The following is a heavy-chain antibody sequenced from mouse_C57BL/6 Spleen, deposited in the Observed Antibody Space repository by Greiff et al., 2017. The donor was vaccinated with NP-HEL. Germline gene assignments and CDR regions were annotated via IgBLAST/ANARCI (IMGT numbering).Heavy chain of an antibody. J-gene: IGHJ2*01. D-gene: IGHD1-1*01. Sequence: EVQLQQSGPELVKPGASVKISCKASGYTFTDYYMNWVKQSHGKSLEWIGDINPNNGGTSYNQKFKGKATLTVDKSSSTAYMELRSLTSEDSAVYYCAREGDTTVVTGFDYWGQGTTLTVSS. CDR2: INPNNGGT. V-gene: IGHV1-26*01. CDR1: GYTFTDYY. CDR3: AREGDTTVVTGFDY.